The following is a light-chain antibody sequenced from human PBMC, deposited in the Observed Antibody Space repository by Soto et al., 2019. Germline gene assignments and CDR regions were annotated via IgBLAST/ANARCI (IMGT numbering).Light chain of an antibody. CDR1: ISNIATNY. CDR3: AAWDDTVRSYV. CDR2: RDN. Sequence: QSVLTQPPSVSGTPGQRVTISCSGGISNIATNYVHWFQQLPGTAPKVLSNRDNQRPSGVPDRFSGSKSGTSASLAISGLRSEDEAEYYCAAWDDTVRSYVFGTGPKLTVL. V-gene: IGLV1-47*01. J-gene: IGLJ1*01.